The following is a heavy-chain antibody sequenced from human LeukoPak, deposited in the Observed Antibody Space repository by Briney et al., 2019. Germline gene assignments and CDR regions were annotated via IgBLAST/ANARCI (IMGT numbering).Heavy chain of an antibody. CDR1: EFPFSTYV. J-gene: IGHJ4*02. CDR2: ISHDGTIT. V-gene: IGHV3-74*01. D-gene: IGHD2-21*01. CDR3: ARDWDFILFDY. Sequence: PGGSLRLSCAASEFPFSTYVVHWVRQVPGKGLVWVSRISHDGTITSYADSVKGRFTISRDNAKNTLYLQMNSLRAEDTAVYCCARDWDFILFDYWGQGALVTVSS.